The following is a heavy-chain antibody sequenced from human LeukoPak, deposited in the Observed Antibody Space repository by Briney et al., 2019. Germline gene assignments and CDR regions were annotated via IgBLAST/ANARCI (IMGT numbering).Heavy chain of an antibody. J-gene: IGHJ3*02. V-gene: IGHV3-21*01. CDR3: GRVGGRSKAAKGDAFDI. CDR2: TSSGSTYM. CDR1: ELTLSSYA. Sequence: PGGSLNLPGPASELTLSSYAMTGVRQAPGKGREWASSTSSGSTYMYYADSVKGRFTISRDNAQNSMYLQMNSLRAEDTAVYYCGRVGGRSKAAKGDAFDIWGQGTMVTVSS. D-gene: IGHD6-6*01.